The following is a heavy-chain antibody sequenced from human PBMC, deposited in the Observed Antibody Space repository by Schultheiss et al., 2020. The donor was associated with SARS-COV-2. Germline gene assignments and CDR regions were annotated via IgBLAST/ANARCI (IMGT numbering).Heavy chain of an antibody. CDR1: GFSFSNFW. CDR3: TGSGWYAY. Sequence: GGSLRLSCAASGFSFSNFWMTWVRQAPGKGLEWVSYISRSGSTIHYADSVKGRFTISRDNAKNSLNLQMNSLRVEDTAVYYCTGSGWYAYWGQGTLVTVSS. CDR2: ISRSGSTI. V-gene: IGHV3-48*04. D-gene: IGHD6-19*01. J-gene: IGHJ4*02.